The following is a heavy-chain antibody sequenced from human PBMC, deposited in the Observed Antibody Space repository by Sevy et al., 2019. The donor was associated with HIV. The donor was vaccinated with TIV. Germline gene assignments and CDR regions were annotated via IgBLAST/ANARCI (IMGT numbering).Heavy chain of an antibody. D-gene: IGHD3-9*01. Sequence: GGSLRLSCAASGFTFSSYAMSWVRQAPGKGLEWVSPISGSGGSTYYADSVKGRFTISRDNSKNTLYLQMNSLRAEDTAVYYCAKDDILGGAFDIWGQGTMVTVSS. V-gene: IGHV3-23*01. CDR2: ISGSGGST. CDR1: GFTFSSYA. CDR3: AKDDILGGAFDI. J-gene: IGHJ3*02.